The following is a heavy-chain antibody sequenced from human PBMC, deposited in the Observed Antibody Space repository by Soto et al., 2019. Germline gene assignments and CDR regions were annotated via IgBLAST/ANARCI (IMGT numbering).Heavy chain of an antibody. CDR1: GYVITNGYH. J-gene: IGHJ6*02. D-gene: IGHD2-2*01. CDR2: ISHSGGT. CDR3: TRIYCTTTSCFRNGMDV. Sequence: SSETLSLTCAVSGYVITNGYHWGWVRQPPGKGLEWIGTISHSGGTYYNPSLKSRVTISIDTAKNHLSLILSSVTAADTATYYCTRIYCTTTSCFRNGMDVWGQGTTVTVSS. V-gene: IGHV4-38-2*01.